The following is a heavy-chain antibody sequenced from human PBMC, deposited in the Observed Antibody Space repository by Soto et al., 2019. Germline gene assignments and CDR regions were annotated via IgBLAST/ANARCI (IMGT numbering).Heavy chain of an antibody. V-gene: IGHV3-21*01. J-gene: IGHJ6*02. CDR2: ISSRSDI. CDR3: AREYTAWPLAYGLDV. D-gene: IGHD2-2*02. Sequence: PGGSLRLSCAASGFTFSSYAMSRVRQAPGKGLEWVSSISSRSDIYYADSVKGRFTISRDNAKNSVSLQMNSLRAEDTAVYYCAREYTAWPLAYGLDVWGQGTTVTVSS. CDR1: GFTFSSYA.